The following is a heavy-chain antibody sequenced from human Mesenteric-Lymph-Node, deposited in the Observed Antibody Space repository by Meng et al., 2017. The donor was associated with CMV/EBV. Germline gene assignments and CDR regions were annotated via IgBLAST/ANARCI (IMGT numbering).Heavy chain of an antibody. CDR1: GFTFSSYA. V-gene: IGHV3-23*01. CDR2: TSAGGGAT. CDR3: ARARSRSGARYYFDY. D-gene: IGHD3-3*01. J-gene: IGHJ4*02. Sequence: GGSLRLSCAASGFTFSSYAMSWVRQAPGKGLEWVSTTSAGGGATYYADSVKGRFTISRDNSKNTLYLQMNSLRAEDTAVYYCARARSRSGARYYFDYWGQGTLVTVSS.